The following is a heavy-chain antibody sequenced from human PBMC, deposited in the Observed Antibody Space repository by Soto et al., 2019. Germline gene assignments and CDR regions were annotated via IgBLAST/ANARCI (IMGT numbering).Heavy chain of an antibody. D-gene: IGHD4-17*01. V-gene: IGHV5-51*01. CDR1: RYSFTSYS. CDR3: ARRRYVDALLDH. CDR2: TYPEDSQT. Sequence: LTISCKASRYSFTSYSIGWVRQLSGKGLEWMRITYPEDSQTLYSPSFQGHVTISVEKSISTVYLQWSSLKASDTATYYCARRRYVDALLDHWGQGTLVTVSS. J-gene: IGHJ4*02.